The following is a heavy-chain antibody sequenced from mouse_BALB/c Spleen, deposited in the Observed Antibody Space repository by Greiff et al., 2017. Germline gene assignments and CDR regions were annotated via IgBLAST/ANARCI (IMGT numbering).Heavy chain of an antibody. CDR2: ISSGGST. CDR1: GFTFSSYA. D-gene: IGHD1-1*01. J-gene: IGHJ2*01. CDR3: ARGEYYGSYYFDY. Sequence: EVKLMESGGGLVKPGGSLKLSCAASGFTFSSYAMSWVRQTPEKRLEWVTSISSGGSTYYPDSVKGRFTISRDNARNILYLQMSSLRSEDTAMYYCARGEYYGSYYFDYWGQGTTLTVSS. V-gene: IGHV5-6-5*01.